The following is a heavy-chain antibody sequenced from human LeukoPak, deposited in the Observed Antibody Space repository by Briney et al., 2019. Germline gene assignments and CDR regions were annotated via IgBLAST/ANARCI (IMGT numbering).Heavy chain of an antibody. CDR2: IIPIFGTA. V-gene: IGHV1-69*06. Sequence: EASVKVSCKASGGTFSSYAISWVRQAPGQGLEWMGGIIPIFGTANYAQKFQGRVTITADKSTSTAYMELSSLRSEDTAVYYCARTPDYGGNSVPDWGQGTLVTVSS. J-gene: IGHJ4*02. D-gene: IGHD4-23*01. CDR1: GGTFSSYA. CDR3: ARTPDYGGNSVPD.